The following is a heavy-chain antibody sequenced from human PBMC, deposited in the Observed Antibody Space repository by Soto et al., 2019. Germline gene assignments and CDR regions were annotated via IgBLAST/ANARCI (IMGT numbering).Heavy chain of an antibody. CDR2: IWYDGSNK. CDR3: ARGVVAAAEFYYYYYMDV. J-gene: IGHJ6*03. D-gene: IGHD6-13*01. CDR1: GFTFSSYG. Sequence: VQLVESGGGVVQPGRSLRLSCAASGFTFSSYGMHWVRQAPGKGLEWVAVIWYDGSNKYYADSVKGRFTISRDNSKNTLYLQMNSLRAEDTAVYYCARGVVAAAEFYYYYYMDVWGKGTTVTVSS. V-gene: IGHV3-33*01.